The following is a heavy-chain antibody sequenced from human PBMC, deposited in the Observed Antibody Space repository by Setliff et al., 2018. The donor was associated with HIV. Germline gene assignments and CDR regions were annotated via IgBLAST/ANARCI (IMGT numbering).Heavy chain of an antibody. J-gene: IGHJ4*02. CDR2: ILGTP. CDR1: GGSISISV. V-gene: IGHV1-69*13. CDR3: ASHLKLAATGTFDY. D-gene: IGHD6-13*01. Sequence: SVKVSCKASGGSISISVISWVRQAPGQGLEWMGGILGTPKYAQKFQGRVAITADESTSTAYMELSNLRSEDTAVYYCASHLKLAATGTFDYWGQGTLVT.